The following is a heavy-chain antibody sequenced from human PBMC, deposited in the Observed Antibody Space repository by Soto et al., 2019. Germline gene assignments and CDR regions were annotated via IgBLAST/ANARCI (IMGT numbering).Heavy chain of an antibody. Sequence: EVQLVESGEGLVQPGGSLRLSCAASGFTFSSYAMHWVRQAPGKGLEYVSAISSNGGSTYYADSVKGRFTISRDNSKNTLYLQMGSLRAKDMAVEDCARAVGADEVYFDYWGQGTLVTGSS. CDR1: GFTFSSYA. D-gene: IGHD1-26*01. CDR2: ISSNGGST. J-gene: IGHJ4*02. CDR3: ARAVGADEVYFDY. V-gene: IGHV3-64*02.